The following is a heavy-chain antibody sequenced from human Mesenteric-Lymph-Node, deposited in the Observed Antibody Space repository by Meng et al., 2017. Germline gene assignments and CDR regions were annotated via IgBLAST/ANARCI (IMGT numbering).Heavy chain of an antibody. CDR2: IIPILGIA. CDR1: GYTFTGYY. CDR3: ARDLLITMVRGVTLNPLDY. V-gene: IGHV1-69*04. D-gene: IGHD3-10*01. J-gene: IGHJ4*02. Sequence: SVKVSCKASGYTFTGYYMHWVRQAPGQGLEWMGRIIPILGIANYAQKFQGRVTITRDTSASTAYMELSSLRSEDTAVYYCARDLLITMVRGVTLNPLDYWGQGTLVTVSS.